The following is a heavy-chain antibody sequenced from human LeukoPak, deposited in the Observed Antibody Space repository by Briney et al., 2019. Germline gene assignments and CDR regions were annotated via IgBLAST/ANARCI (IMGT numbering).Heavy chain of an antibody. CDR1: GYRFTSYW. V-gene: IGHV5-51*01. CDR2: IYPGDSVT. Sequence: GESLKISCKGSGYRFTSYWIGWVRQMPGRGLEWMGIIYPGDSVTRYSPSFQGQVTISADKSINTAYLQWSSLRASDTAMYYCARDGIAVAGTGYYYYYMDVWGKGTTVTVSS. CDR3: ARDGIAVAGTGYYYYYMDV. D-gene: IGHD6-19*01. J-gene: IGHJ6*03.